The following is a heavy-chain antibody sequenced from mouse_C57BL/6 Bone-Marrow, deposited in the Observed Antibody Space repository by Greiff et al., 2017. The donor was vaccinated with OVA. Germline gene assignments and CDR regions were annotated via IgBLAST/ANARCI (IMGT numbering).Heavy chain of an antibody. V-gene: IGHV1-54*01. CDR3: ARRRWDGLAY. CDR2: INPGSGGT. Sequence: QVQLQQSGAELVRPGTSVKVSCKASGYAFTNYLIEWVKQRPGQGLEWIGVINPGSGGTNYNEKFKGKATLTADKSSSTAYMQLSSLTSEYSAVYFCARRRWDGLAYWGQGTLVTVSA. CDR1: GYAFTNYL. D-gene: IGHD4-1*01. J-gene: IGHJ3*01.